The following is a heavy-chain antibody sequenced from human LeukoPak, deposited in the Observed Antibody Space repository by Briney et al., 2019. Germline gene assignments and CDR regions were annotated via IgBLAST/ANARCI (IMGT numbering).Heavy chain of an antibody. CDR2: ISSSSGTI. CDR3: ARASRLRYCSSTSCPLDY. V-gene: IGHV3-48*02. J-gene: IGHJ4*02. Sequence: GGSLRLSCAASGFTFSSYSMNWVRQSPGKGLEWVSYISSSSGTIYYADSVKGQFTISRDNAKNSLYLQMNSLRDDDTAVYYCARASRLRYCSSTSCPLDYWGQGTLVTVSS. CDR1: GFTFSSYS. D-gene: IGHD2-2*01.